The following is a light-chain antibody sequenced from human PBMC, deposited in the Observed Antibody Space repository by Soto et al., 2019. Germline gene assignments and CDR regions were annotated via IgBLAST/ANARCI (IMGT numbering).Light chain of an antibody. Sequence: IQLTRSPSSLSASVGDRVTITCRASQGISSYLAWYQQKPGKAPKLLIYAASTLQSGVPSRFSGSGSGTDFNLTISRLQPEDFATYECQQLNSYTITFGQGTRLEIK. CDR2: AAS. J-gene: IGKJ5*01. V-gene: IGKV1-9*01. CDR1: QGISSY. CDR3: QQLNSYTIT.